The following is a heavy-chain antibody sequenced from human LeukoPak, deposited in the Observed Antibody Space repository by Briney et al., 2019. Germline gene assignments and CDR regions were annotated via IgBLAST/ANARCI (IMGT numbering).Heavy chain of an antibody. V-gene: IGHV5-51*01. D-gene: IGHD1-26*01. J-gene: IGHJ5*02. Sequence: GESLKISCEASGYDFPNYWIGWVRQRPGKGLEWMGVIYPGDSDTRYSPSFQGQVTISADKSISTAYLQWSSLKAADTAMYYCARRGGSYSNWFDPWGQGTLVTVSS. CDR3: ARRGGSYSNWFDP. CDR2: IYPGDSDT. CDR1: GYDFPNYW.